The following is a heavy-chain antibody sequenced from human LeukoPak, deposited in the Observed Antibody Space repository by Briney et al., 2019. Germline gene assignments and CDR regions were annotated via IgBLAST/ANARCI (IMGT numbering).Heavy chain of an antibody. CDR2: IWSDGSHK. Sequence: GGSLRLSCAASGFTFNIYGMHWIRRAPGKGLEWVAVIWSDGSHKYYTDSTRGRFTISRDNSKNMVYLQMNSLRVEDTAVYYCASAAGAFDMWGQGTLVTVSS. J-gene: IGHJ3*02. D-gene: IGHD6-13*01. V-gene: IGHV3-33*01. CDR3: ASAAGAFDM. CDR1: GFTFNIYG.